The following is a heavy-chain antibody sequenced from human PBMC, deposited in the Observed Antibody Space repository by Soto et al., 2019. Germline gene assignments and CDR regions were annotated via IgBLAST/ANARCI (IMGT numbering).Heavy chain of an antibody. CDR2: ITIDGGNT. D-gene: IGHD1-26*01. Sequence: PGGSLRLSCSASGFSFSSYAMHWVRQAPGKGLEYVSAITIDGGNTYYADSVKDRFSISRDNSRNMLYLQMNSLRAEDTAVYYCARDGVGSTAYFGYFDYWGLGTLVTVSS. CDR1: GFSFSSYA. CDR3: ARDGVGSTAYFGYFDY. J-gene: IGHJ4*02. V-gene: IGHV3-64*04.